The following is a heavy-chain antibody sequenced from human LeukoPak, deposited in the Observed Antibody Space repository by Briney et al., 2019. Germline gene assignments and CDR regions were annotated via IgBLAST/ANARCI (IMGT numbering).Heavy chain of an antibody. D-gene: IGHD3-10*01. J-gene: IGHJ3*02. CDR3: ARRPMYGFWVAPGAFDI. CDR1: GGSISSSSYY. CDR2: IYYSGST. Sequence: PSETLSLTCTVSGGSISSSSYYWGWIRQPPGTGLEWIGSIYYSGSTYYNPSLKSRVTISVDTSKNQFSLKLSSVTAADTAVYYCARRPMYGFWVAPGAFDIWGQGTMVTVSS. V-gene: IGHV4-39*07.